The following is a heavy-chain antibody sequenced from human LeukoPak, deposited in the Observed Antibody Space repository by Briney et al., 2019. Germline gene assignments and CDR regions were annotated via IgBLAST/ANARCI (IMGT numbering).Heavy chain of an antibody. CDR1: GFTFDDYG. D-gene: IGHD6-13*01. Sequence: GGSLRLSCAASGFTFDDYGMSWVRQAPGKGLEWVSGINWNGGITAYADSVKGRFTISRDNAKNSLYLQMNSLRAEDTAVYYCARDRRSSSWFDYWGQGTLVTVSS. J-gene: IGHJ4*02. CDR3: ARDRRSSSWFDY. V-gene: IGHV3-20*04. CDR2: INWNGGIT.